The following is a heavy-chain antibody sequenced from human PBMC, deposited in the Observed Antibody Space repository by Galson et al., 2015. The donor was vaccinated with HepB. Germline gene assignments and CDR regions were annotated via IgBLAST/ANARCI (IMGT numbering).Heavy chain of an antibody. J-gene: IGHJ4*02. Sequence: SVKVSCKASGYTFSDYAIHWVRQAPGQGLEWLGWINAGNGNTKLAQKFEGRLSITRDTSASTAYMGLSSLRSEDTAVYSCVRGHTVTFGGVFVVPVYFDCWGLGTLVTVSS. V-gene: IGHV1-3*01. CDR2: INAGNGNT. CDR1: GYTFSDYA. CDR3: VRGHTVTFGGVFVVPVYFDC. D-gene: IGHD3-16*02.